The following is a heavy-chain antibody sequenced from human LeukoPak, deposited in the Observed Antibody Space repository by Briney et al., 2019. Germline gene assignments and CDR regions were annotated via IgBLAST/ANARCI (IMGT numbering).Heavy chain of an antibody. CDR2: INPSSGGT. Sequence: ASMKVSCKASGYTFTGYYMHWVRQAPGQGLEWMGWINPSSGGTNYAQKFQGRVTMTRDTSISTAYMELSRLRSDDTAVYYCARDPRGGAARYFDYWGQGTLVTVSS. CDR1: GYTFTGYY. CDR3: ARDPRGGAARYFDY. D-gene: IGHD6-6*01. V-gene: IGHV1-2*02. J-gene: IGHJ4*02.